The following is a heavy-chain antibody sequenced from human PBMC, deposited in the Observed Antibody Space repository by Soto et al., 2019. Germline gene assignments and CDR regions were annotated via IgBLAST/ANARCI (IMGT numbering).Heavy chain of an antibody. CDR1: GGSFSGYY. Sequence: QVQLQQWGAGLLKPSETLSLTCAVYGGSFSGYYWSWIRQPPGKGLEWIGEINHSGSTNYNPSLKNLVTISVHPYKNQFSLKLSSGPAAATAVHYRGRAFYDYASSGCLGYWGHRTLVTVSS. CDR3: GRAFYDYASSGCLGY. CDR2: INHSGST. V-gene: IGHV4-34*01. J-gene: IGHJ4*01. D-gene: IGHD3-22*01.